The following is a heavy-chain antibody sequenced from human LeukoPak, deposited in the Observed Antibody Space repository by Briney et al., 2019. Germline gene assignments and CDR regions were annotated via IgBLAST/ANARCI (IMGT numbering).Heavy chain of an antibody. CDR1: GFTFSSYA. D-gene: IGHD2-21*01. CDR2: ISGSGGST. J-gene: IGHJ4*02. Sequence: GGSLRLSCAASGFTFSSYAMSWVRQAPGKGLEWVSAISGSGGSTYYADSVKGRFTISRDNSKNTLYLQMNSLGVEDTALYYCAKGPPIGTPYYYFDNWGQGTLVTVSS. CDR3: AKGPPIGTPYYYFDN. V-gene: IGHV3-23*01.